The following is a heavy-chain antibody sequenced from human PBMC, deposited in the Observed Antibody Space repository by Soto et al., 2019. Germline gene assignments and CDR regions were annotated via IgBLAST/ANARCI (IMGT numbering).Heavy chain of an antibody. Sequence: GGSLRLSCAASGFTFDDYGMSWVRQAPGKGLEWVSGINWNGGSTGYADSVKGRFTISRDNAKNSLYLQMNSLRAEDSSLFHCSLYGDYYCSGSRFWFDPWGQGTLVTVSS. CDR1: GFTFDDYG. CDR2: INWNGGST. J-gene: IGHJ5*02. CDR3: SLYGDYYCSGSRFWFDP. V-gene: IGHV3-20*01. D-gene: IGHD3-10*01.